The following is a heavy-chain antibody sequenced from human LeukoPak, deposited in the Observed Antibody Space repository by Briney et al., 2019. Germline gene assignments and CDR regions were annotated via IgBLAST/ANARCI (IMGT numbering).Heavy chain of an antibody. V-gene: IGHV4-30-4*01. J-gene: IGHJ4*02. CDR1: GGSISSGDYY. CDR2: IYYSGST. CDR3: ARDTTIFGVVSHFDY. Sequence: ASQTLSLTCTVSGGSISSGDYYWSWIRQPPGKGLEWIGYIYYSGSTYYNPSLKSRVTISVDRSKNQFSLKLSSVTAADTAVYYCARDTTIFGVVSHFDYWGQGTLVTVSS. D-gene: IGHD3-3*01.